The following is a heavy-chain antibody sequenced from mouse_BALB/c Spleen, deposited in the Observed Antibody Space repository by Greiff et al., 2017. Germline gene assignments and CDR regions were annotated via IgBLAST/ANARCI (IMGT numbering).Heavy chain of an antibody. V-gene: IGHV5-12-2*01. CDR2: ISNGGGST. CDR3: ARQGLRSWYFDV. J-gene: IGHJ1*01. Sequence: EVQGVESGGGLVQPGGSLKLSCAASGFTFSSYTMSWVRQTPEKRLEWVAYISNGGGSTYYPDTVKGRFTISRDNAKNTLYLQMSSLESEDTAMYYCARQGLRSWYFDVWGAGTTVTVSS. CDR1: GFTFSSYT. D-gene: IGHD1-1*01.